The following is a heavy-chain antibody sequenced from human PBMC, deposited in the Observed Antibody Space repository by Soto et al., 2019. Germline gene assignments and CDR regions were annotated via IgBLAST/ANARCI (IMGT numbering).Heavy chain of an antibody. CDR2: IYYSGST. Sequence: SETLSLTCTVSGGSISSYYWSWIRQPPGKGLEWIGYIYYSGSTNYNPSLKSRVTISVDTSKNQFSLKLSSVTAADTAGYYCARLDPTYYDFWSGYYTSYYYYYMDVWGKGTTVTVSS. CDR1: GGSISSYY. J-gene: IGHJ6*03. V-gene: IGHV4-59*08. CDR3: ARLDPTYYDFWSGYYTSYYYYYMDV. D-gene: IGHD3-3*01.